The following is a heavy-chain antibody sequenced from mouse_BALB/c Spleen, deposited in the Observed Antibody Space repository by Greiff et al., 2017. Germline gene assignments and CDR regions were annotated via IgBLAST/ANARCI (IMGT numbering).Heavy chain of an antibody. V-gene: IGHV1-9*01. CDR1: GYTFSSYW. Sequence: QVQLKESGAELMKPGASVKISCKATGYTFSSYWIEWVKQRPGHGLEWIGEILPGSGSTNYNEKFKGKATFTADTSSNTAYMQLSSLTSEDSAVYYCASSYGSRGAMDYRGQGTSVTVSS. CDR2: ILPGSGST. J-gene: IGHJ4*01. CDR3: ASSYGSRGAMDY. D-gene: IGHD1-1*01.